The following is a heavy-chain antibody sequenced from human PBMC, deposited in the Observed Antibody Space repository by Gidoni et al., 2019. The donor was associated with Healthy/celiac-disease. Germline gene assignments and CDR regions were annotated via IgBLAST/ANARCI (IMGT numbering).Heavy chain of an antibody. D-gene: IGHD3-22*01. J-gene: IGHJ4*02. CDR3: ARQPEEYYYDSSGYYYFDY. Sequence: QLQLQESGPGLVKPSETLSLTCTVSGGSISSSSYYWGWIRQPPGKGLEWIGSIYYSGSTYYNPSLKSRVTISVDTSKNQFSLKLSSVTAADTAVYYCARQPEEYYYDSSGYYYFDYWGQGTLVTVSS. V-gene: IGHV4-39*01. CDR1: GGSISSSSYY. CDR2: IYYSGST.